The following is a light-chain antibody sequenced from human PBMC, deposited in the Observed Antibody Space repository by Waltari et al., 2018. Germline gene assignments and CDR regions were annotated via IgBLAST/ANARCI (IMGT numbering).Light chain of an antibody. Sequence: QSALTQPPSVSGSPGQSVSISCTDTSGAVGFYNRVSWYQQSPGTAPKLMVYEGNNRPSGVPGRFCGSNSGNTASLTISGLQAEDEADYFCSLYTSSSTYVFGTGTKVTVL. CDR1: SGAVGFYNR. J-gene: IGLJ1*01. CDR3: SLYTSSSTYV. CDR2: EGN. V-gene: IGLV2-18*01.